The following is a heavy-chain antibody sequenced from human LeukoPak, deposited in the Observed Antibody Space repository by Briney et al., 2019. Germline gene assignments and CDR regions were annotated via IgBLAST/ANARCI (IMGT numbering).Heavy chain of an antibody. J-gene: IGHJ6*02. CDR1: GYTFSRYG. CDR3: ARDALVDLEWSTDYQYYGMDV. V-gene: IGHV1-18*01. CDR2: ISAHNGNT. Sequence: ASVKVSCKAIGYTFSRYGISWVRQAPGQGLEWMGWISAHNGNTKNEEKLQGRVTMTTDTSTSTAYMEMRSLRFDDTAVYYCARDALVDLEWSTDYQYYGMDVWGQGTRVTVAS. D-gene: IGHD3-3*01.